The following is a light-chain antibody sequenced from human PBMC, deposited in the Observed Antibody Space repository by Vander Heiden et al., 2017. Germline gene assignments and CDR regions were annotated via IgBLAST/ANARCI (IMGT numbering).Light chain of an antibody. J-gene: IGKJ1*01. CDR1: QSINNW. V-gene: IGKV1-5*03. CDR3: QQYNNYGT. Sequence: DIQMTQSPSTLSASVGDRVTITCRASQSINNWLAWYQQKPGKAPKLLIYKASSLESGVPSRFSGSGSGTEFTLTISSLQPDDFATYYCQQYNNYGTFGQGTKLEIK. CDR2: KAS.